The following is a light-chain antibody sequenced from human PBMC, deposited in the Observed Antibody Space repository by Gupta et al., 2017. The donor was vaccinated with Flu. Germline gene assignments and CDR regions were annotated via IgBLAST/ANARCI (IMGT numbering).Light chain of an antibody. J-gene: IGLJ3*02. CDR1: NIGRKS. V-gene: IGLV3-21*02. CDR3: QVWDSSSDHGV. CDR2: DDS. Sequence: SFVLTQPPSVSVAPGQTARITCGGNNIGRKSVHWYQQKPGQAPVVVVYDDSDRPSGIPERFSGSNSGNTATLTISRVEAGDEADDYCQVWDSSSDHGVFGGGTKLTVL.